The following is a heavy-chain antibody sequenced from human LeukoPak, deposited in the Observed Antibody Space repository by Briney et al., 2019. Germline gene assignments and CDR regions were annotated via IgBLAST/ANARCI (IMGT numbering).Heavy chain of an antibody. CDR3: ARVYGDYHWYFNL. CDR2: IYSSGST. V-gene: IGHV4-61*02. J-gene: IGHJ2*01. Sequence: SETLSLTCTVSGGSISSGGYYWSWIRQPAGTGLEWLGRIYSSGSTNYNPSLKSRVTISVDTSKNQFSLNLSSVTVADTAVYYCARVYGDYHWYFNLWGRGTLVTVSS. CDR1: GGSISSGGYY. D-gene: IGHD4-17*01.